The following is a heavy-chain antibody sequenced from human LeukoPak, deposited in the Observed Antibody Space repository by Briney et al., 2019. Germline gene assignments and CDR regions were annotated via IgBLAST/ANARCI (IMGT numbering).Heavy chain of an antibody. CDR2: IYYSGST. D-gene: IGHD3-3*01. CDR1: GGSISSSSYY. Sequence: SQTLSLTCTVSGGSISSSSYYWGWIRQPPGKGLEWIGSIYYSGSTYYNPSLKSRVTISVDTSKNQFSLKLSSVTAADTAVYYCARQTYDFWSGYYPYCFDYWGQGTLVTVSS. J-gene: IGHJ4*02. CDR3: ARQTYDFWSGYYPYCFDY. V-gene: IGHV4-39*01.